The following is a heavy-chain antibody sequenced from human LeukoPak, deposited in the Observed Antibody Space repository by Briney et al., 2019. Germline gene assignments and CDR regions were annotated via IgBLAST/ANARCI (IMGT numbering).Heavy chain of an antibody. CDR2: IYYSGTT. Sequence: PSETLSLTCTVSGGSISSSDYYWGWIRQPPGKGLEWIGSIYYSGTTYYNPSLKSRVTISVDTSKNQFSLKLRSVTAADTAVYYCARVTRGEDGHDWFDPWGQGILVTVSS. CDR1: GGSISSSDYY. V-gene: IGHV4-39*01. J-gene: IGHJ5*02. CDR3: ARVTRGEDGHDWFDP. D-gene: IGHD3-16*01.